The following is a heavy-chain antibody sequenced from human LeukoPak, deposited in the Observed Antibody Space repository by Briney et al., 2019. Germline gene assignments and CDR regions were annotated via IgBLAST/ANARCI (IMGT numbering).Heavy chain of an antibody. CDR1: GYTFTGYY. Sequence: ASVKVSCKASGYTFTGYYMHWVRQAPGQGLEWMGWINPNSGGTNYAQKFQGRVTMTRDTSISTAYMELSRLRSDDTAVYYCARRRPGYSGSFDDYWGQGTLVTVSS. CDR2: INPNSGGT. CDR3: ARRRPGYSGSFDDY. J-gene: IGHJ4*02. V-gene: IGHV1-2*02. D-gene: IGHD1-26*01.